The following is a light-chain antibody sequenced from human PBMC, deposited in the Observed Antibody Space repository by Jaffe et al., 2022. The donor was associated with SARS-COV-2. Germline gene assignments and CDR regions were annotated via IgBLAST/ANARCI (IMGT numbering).Light chain of an antibody. CDR2: AAS. V-gene: IGKV1-9*01. CDR3: QELNNYPPWT. Sequence: DIQLTQSPSFLSASVGDRVTITCRASQGVRSYLAWYQQKPGKAPKLLIYAASILESGVPSRFSGSGSGTEFTLTISSLQPEDFATYYCQELNNYPPWTFGQGTKLEIK. J-gene: IGKJ2*02. CDR1: QGVRSY.